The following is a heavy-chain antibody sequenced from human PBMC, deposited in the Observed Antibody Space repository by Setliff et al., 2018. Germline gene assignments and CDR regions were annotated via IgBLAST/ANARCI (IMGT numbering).Heavy chain of an antibody. CDR2: IYSSGST. CDR3: AREVGTSTSSDAFDV. CDR1: GGSISSGDYY. V-gene: IGHV4-30-4*08. J-gene: IGHJ3*01. Sequence: TSETLSLTCTVSGGSISSGDYYWSWIRQPPGKGLEWIGYIYSSGSTYYNPSLKSRVSISVDTSKNQFSLHLTSVPAADTAVYYCAREVGTSTSSDAFDVWGQGMMVTVSS. D-gene: IGHD1-26*01.